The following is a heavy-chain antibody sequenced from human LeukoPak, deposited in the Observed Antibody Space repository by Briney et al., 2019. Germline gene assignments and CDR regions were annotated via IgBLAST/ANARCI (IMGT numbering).Heavy chain of an antibody. CDR3: ARTFYDFWSGFSNYDSFHI. CDR2: IIPIFGTS. CDR1: GGTFSSYA. Sequence: SVKVSCKASGGTFSSYAISWVRQAPGQGLEWMGGIIPIFGTSNYAQKFQGRVTMTTDTSTNTAYMELRSLTSDDTAVYYCARTFYDFWSGFSNYDSFHIWGQGTLVTVSS. J-gene: IGHJ3*02. D-gene: IGHD3-3*01. V-gene: IGHV1-69*05.